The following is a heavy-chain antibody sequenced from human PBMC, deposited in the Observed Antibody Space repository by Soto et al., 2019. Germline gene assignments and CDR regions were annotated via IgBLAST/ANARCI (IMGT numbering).Heavy chain of an antibody. CDR2: FDDEDGET. J-gene: IGHJ4*02. Sequence: QVQLVQSGAEVKKPGASVKVSCKLSGLTLIELSIHWVRQAPGKGLEWMGGFDDEDGETIYAQKFQGRVTMTEDTNTDTAYMELSSLRSEDTALYFCATLRSCSGYTHWGQGTLVTVSS. CDR3: ATLRSCSGYTH. V-gene: IGHV1-24*01. CDR1: GLTLIELS. D-gene: IGHD5-12*01.